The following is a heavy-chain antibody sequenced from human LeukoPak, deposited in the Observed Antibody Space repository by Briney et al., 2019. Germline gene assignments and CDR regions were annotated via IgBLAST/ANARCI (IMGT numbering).Heavy chain of an antibody. CDR3: ARHRHYYESSGDTYYFDY. V-gene: IGHV4-59*08. CDR2: IYYTGST. Sequence: SETLSLTCTVSGGSISSYYWSWIRQPPGKGLEWIGYIYYTGSTNYNPSLKSRVTISVDTSKKQFSLKLSSVAAADTAVYYCARHRHYYESSGDTYYFDYWGQGTLATVSS. J-gene: IGHJ4*02. CDR1: GGSISSYY. D-gene: IGHD3-22*01.